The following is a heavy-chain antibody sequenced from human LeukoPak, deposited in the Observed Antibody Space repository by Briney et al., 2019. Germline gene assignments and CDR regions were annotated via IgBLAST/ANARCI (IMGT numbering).Heavy chain of an antibody. D-gene: IGHD4-17*01. CDR3: ARDNATPDDYGDYGEYYYYYMDV. Sequence: TSDTLSLTCTVSGGSISSYYWSGLRQPAAKGLDWIGRIYTSESTNYNPSVKSRVTMSVETSKNQFSLKLSSVTAADTAVYYCARDNATPDDYGDYGEYYYYYMDVWGKGTTVTVSS. V-gene: IGHV4-4*07. CDR1: GGSISSYY. J-gene: IGHJ6*03. CDR2: IYTSEST.